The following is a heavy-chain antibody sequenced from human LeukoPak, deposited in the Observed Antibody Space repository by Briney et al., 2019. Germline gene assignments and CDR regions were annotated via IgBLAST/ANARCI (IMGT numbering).Heavy chain of an antibody. Sequence: PSETLSLTCAVYGGSFSGYYWSWIRQPPGKGLEWIGEINHSGSTNYNPSLKSRVTISVDTSKNQFSLKLSSVTAADTAVYYCARGGLRYCSSTSCYLRGARYYYGMDVWGQGTTVTVSS. CDR1: GGSFSGYY. CDR3: ARGGLRYCSSTSCYLRGARYYYGMDV. J-gene: IGHJ6*02. V-gene: IGHV4-34*01. D-gene: IGHD2-2*01. CDR2: INHSGST.